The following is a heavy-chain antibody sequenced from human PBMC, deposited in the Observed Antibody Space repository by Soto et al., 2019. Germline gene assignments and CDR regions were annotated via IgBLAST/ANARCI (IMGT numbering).Heavy chain of an antibody. CDR1: GVIVSSNY. J-gene: IGHJ4*02. V-gene: IGHV3-53*01. Sequence: EVQLVESGGGLIQPGGSLRLSCAAAGVIVSSNYMSWVRQAPGKGLEWVSVIYSGGTTYYADSVKGRFTIHRDNSENTLYLQMNSLGAEDTAVYYCAGRIAPYRTFDYWCQGTLVAVSS. CDR2: IYSGGTT. D-gene: IGHD6-13*01. CDR3: AGRIAPYRTFDY.